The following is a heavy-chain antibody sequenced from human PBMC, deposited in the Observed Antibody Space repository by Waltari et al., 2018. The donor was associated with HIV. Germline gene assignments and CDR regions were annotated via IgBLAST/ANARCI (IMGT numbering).Heavy chain of an antibody. CDR3: AKGSAPGNFDY. J-gene: IGHJ4*02. V-gene: IGHV3-30*18. Sequence: QVQLVESGGGVVQPGRSLRTSCAASAFTFSVYAMHWVRQAPGKGLEWVAVISYDGSNKYYADSVKGRFTISRDNSKNTLYLQMNSLRAEDTAVYYCAKGSAPGNFDYWGQGTLVTVSS. CDR2: ISYDGSNK. CDR1: AFTFSVYA. D-gene: IGHD6-13*01.